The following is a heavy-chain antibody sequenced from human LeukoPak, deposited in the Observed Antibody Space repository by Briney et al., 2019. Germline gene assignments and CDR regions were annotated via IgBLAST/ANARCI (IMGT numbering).Heavy chain of an antibody. J-gene: IGHJ4*02. D-gene: IGHD2-2*01. CDR1: GDTFSSYA. CDR3: SRATSCLYRALYY. CDR2: IIPILGTA. Sequence: SVXVSCKASGDTFSSYAISWVRQAPGQGLEWMGGIIPILGTANYAQKFQGRVTITADKTTSTAYIELNSLSSYGPAVYYCSRATSCLYRALYYWGQGTLVTVSS. V-gene: IGHV1-69*06.